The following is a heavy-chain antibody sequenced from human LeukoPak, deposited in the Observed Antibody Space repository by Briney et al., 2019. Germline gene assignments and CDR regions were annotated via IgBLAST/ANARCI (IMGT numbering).Heavy chain of an antibody. J-gene: IGHJ4*02. CDR2: IYHSGST. Sequence: PSETLSLNCSVSGYSISSGYYWGWIRQPPGKGLEWIGSIYHSGSTLFNPSLTSRVTIFLDTSRNQFSLRLASMTAADTAVYYCAKSQGRTIATPLDYWGQGTLVTVSS. V-gene: IGHV4-38-2*02. CDR3: AKSQGRTIATPLDY. D-gene: IGHD2-15*01. CDR1: GYSISSGYY.